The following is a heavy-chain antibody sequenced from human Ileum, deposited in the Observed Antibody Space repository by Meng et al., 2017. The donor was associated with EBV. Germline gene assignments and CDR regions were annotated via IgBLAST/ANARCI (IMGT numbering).Heavy chain of an antibody. J-gene: IGHJ4*02. Sequence: QVQQQGFGPRFGKPSGPLSLTCAVSGGSVISNNWWSWVRQPPGKGLEWIGEIFHIGSTNNSPSLKSRVTISVDNSKNQFSLSLTSVTAADTAIYYCAKVSLTGTFYDHWGQGILVTVSS. V-gene: IGHV4-4*02. CDR3: AKVSLTGTFYDH. D-gene: IGHD3-9*01. CDR2: IFHIGST. CDR1: GGSVISNNW.